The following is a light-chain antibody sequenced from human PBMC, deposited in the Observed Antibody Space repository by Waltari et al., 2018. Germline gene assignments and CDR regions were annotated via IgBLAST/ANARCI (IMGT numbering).Light chain of an antibody. CDR2: VNSDGSH. J-gene: IGLJ3*02. V-gene: IGLV4-69*01. CDR1: SGHTSNV. CDR3: QTGGHGTWV. Sequence: QLVLTQSPSASASLGASVRLTCTLSSGHTSNVIAWHQQQPEKGPRYLMTVNSDGSHTKGDEVPGRFSGSSSGAGRYLPSSSLQSEDEADYYCQTGGHGTWVFGGGTKLTVL.